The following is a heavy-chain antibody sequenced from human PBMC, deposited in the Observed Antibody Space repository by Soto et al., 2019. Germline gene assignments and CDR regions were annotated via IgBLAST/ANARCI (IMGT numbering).Heavy chain of an antibody. CDR2: ISKNEDNQ. Sequence: PGGSLRLSCATSGFSFNIFGMHWVRQAPGKALEWVGLISKNEDNQYYGDSAKGRFIISRDNPKNSLYLQLHSLRPDDTAVYYCAKDAYNAAFDVWGQGTMVTVSS. D-gene: IGHD1-1*01. J-gene: IGHJ3*01. V-gene: IGHV3-30*18. CDR3: AKDAYNAAFDV. CDR1: GFSFNIFG.